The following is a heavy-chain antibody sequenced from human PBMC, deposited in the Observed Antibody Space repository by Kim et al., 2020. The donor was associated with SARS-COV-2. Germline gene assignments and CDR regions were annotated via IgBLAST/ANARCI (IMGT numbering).Heavy chain of an antibody. CDR1: GFTFSSYW. CDR2: IKQDGSEK. CDR3: ARAGAAAPVVYYYYYYMDV. D-gene: IGHD6-13*01. V-gene: IGHV3-7*01. Sequence: GGSLRLSCAASGFTFSSYWMSWVRQAPGKGLEWVANIKQDGSEKYYVDSVKGRFTISRDNAKNSLYLQMNSLRAEDTAVYYCARAGAAAPVVYYYYYYMDVWGKGTTVTVSS. J-gene: IGHJ6*03.